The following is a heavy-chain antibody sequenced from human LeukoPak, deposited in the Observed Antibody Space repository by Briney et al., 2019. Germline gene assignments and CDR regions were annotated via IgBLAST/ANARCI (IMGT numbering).Heavy chain of an antibody. CDR3: VRGARQYYDILTGYSSWFDP. Sequence: SETLSLTCTVSGGSVSSGSYYWSWIRQPPGRGLEWIGYIYYSGSTNYNPSLKSRVTISVDTSKNQCSLELSSVTAADTAVYYCVRGARQYYDILTGYSSWFDPWGQGTLVTVSS. CDR2: IYYSGST. J-gene: IGHJ5*02. CDR1: GGSVSSGSYY. D-gene: IGHD3-9*01. V-gene: IGHV4-61*01.